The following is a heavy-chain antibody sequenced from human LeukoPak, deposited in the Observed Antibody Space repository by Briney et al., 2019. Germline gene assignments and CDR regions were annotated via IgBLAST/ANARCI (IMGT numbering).Heavy chain of an antibody. V-gene: IGHV3-30*02. CDR3: AKAGYYYGSGSYYD. D-gene: IGHD3-10*01. CDR2: IRYDGSNT. Sequence: PGGSLRLSCAASGFTFSSYGMCWVRPAPGRGREWVAFIRYDGSNTYYADSVKGRFTISRDKSTNTLYLQMNTVRAEDTAVYYCAKAGYYYGSGSYYDWGQGTLVTVSS. CDR1: GFTFSSYG. J-gene: IGHJ4*02.